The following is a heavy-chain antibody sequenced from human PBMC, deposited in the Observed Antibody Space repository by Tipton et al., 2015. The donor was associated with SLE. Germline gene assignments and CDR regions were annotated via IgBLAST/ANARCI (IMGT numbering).Heavy chain of an antibody. J-gene: IGHJ2*01. Sequence: TLSLTCTVSGDSISSHFWNWIRQPPGKGLEWLGYIYYSGSTNYNPSLRSRVTISLDTSKKQFSLKLSSVTAADTAVYYCAGFLFYTGGFNGDWYFDLWGRGTLVAVSS. CDR1: GDSISSHF. CDR2: IYYSGST. CDR3: AGFLFYTGGFNGDWYFDL. V-gene: IGHV4-59*11. D-gene: IGHD2-8*02.